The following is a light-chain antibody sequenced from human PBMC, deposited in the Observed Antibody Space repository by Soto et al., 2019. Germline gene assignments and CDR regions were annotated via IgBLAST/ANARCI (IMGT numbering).Light chain of an antibody. CDR3: SSYKSSSPCV. Sequence: SALTQPASVSGSPGQSITISCTGTSSDVGGYKYVSWYQQYPGKAPKLMMYEVSNRPSGVSNRFSGSKSGNTASLTISGLQAEDEADYYCSSYKSSSPCVFGTGTKVTVL. CDR2: EVS. J-gene: IGLJ1*01. CDR1: SSDVGGYKY. V-gene: IGLV2-14*01.